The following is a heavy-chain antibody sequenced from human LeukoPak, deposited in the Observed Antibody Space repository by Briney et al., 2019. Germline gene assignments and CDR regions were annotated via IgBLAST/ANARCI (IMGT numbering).Heavy chain of an antibody. CDR3: ARDAISSYYDFWSGYYGRDV. Sequence: GGSLRLFCAASGFTFSSYEMNWVRQAPGKGLEWVSYISSSGSTIYYADSVKGRFTISRDNAKNSLYLQMNSLRAEDTAVYYCARDAISSYYDFWSGYYGRDVWGQGTTVTVSS. J-gene: IGHJ6*02. CDR1: GFTFSSYE. V-gene: IGHV3-48*03. CDR2: ISSSGSTI. D-gene: IGHD3-3*01.